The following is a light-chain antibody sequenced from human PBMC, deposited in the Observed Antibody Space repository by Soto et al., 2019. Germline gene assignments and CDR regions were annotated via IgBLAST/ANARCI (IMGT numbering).Light chain of an antibody. V-gene: IGKV3-11*01. J-gene: IGKJ4*01. CDR1: QSVFGY. Sequence: VLTQSPATLSLSPGDRATLSCRASQSVFGYLAWYQHKPGQAPRLLIYDAYKRATGVPARFSGSGSETDFSLIISSLEPEDFAVYYCQQYGSSPLTFGGGTKVDIK. CDR3: QQYGSSPLT. CDR2: DAY.